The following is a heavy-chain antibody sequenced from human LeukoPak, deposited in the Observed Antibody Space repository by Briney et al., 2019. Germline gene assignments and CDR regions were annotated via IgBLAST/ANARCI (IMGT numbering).Heavy chain of an antibody. V-gene: IGHV3-21*01. CDR3: AAGYSRYFFDY. D-gene: IGHD1-26*01. J-gene: IGHJ4*02. Sequence: GGSLRLSCAASGFTFSDYTMNWVRQAPGKGLEWVSSISTSTSNTYYADSVKDRFTISRDNAKNSLYLQMNSLRAEDTAVYYCAAGYSRYFFDYWGQGTLVTVSS. CDR1: GFTFSDYT. CDR2: ISTSTSNT.